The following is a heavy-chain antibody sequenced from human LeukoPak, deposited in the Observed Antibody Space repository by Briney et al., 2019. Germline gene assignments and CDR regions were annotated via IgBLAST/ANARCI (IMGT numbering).Heavy chain of an antibody. CDR2: IKQDGSEK. D-gene: IGHD3-10*01. CDR1: GFTFSSYW. CDR3: ARFSGGLLLWFGENFDY. V-gene: IGHV3-7*01. J-gene: IGHJ4*02. Sequence: GGSLRLSCAASGFTFSSYWMSWVRQAPGKGLEWVANIKQDGSEKYYVDSVKGRFTISRDNAKNSLYLQMNSLRAEDTAVYYCARFSGGLLLWFGENFDYWGQGTLVTVSS.